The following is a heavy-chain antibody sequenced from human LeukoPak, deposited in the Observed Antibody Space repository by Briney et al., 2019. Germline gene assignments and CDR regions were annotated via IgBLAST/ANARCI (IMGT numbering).Heavy chain of an antibody. CDR3: ARANGWYPRYYYYYMDV. D-gene: IGHD6-19*01. J-gene: IGHJ6*03. CDR2: ISGSGGST. Sequence: PGGSLRLSCAASGFTFSSYGMSWVRQAPGKGLEWVSSISGSGGSTYYADSVKGRFTISRDNAKNSLYLQMNSLRAEDTAVYYCARANGWYPRYYYYYMDVWGKGTTVTISS. CDR1: GFTFSSYG. V-gene: IGHV3-23*01.